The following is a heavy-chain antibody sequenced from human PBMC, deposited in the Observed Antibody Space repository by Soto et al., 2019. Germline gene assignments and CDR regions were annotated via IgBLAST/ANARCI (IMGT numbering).Heavy chain of an antibody. Sequence: SETLSLTCTVSGGSISSGGYYWSWIRQHPGKGLEWIGYIYYSGSTYYNPSLKSRVTISVDTSKNQFSLKLSSVTAADTAVYYCARASRGRHYYGMDVWGQGTTVTVSS. CDR3: ARASRGRHYYGMDV. D-gene: IGHD5-12*01. CDR1: GGSISSGGYY. J-gene: IGHJ6*02. V-gene: IGHV4-31*03. CDR2: IYYSGST.